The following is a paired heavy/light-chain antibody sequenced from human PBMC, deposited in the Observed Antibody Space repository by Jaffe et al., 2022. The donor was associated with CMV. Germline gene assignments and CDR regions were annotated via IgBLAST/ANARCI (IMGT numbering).Heavy chain of an antibody. J-gene: IGHJ6*02. Sequence: EVQLVESGGGLVKPGGSLRLSCAASGFTFSNAWLSWVRQAPGKGLEWVGRIKSKSAGGTRDYGAPVKGRFSISRDDSENTLYLHMTSLKTEDTAVYYCTTDFIIRSTSYYYGLDVWGQGTTVTVSS. CDR1: GFTFSNAW. V-gene: IGHV3-15*01. CDR2: IKSKSAGGTR. D-gene: IGHD1-26*01. CDR3: TTDFIIRSTSYYYGLDV.
Light chain of an antibody. Sequence: QTVVTQEPSLTVSPGGTVTLTCASSTGAVTSGYYASWFQQKPGQAPRPLIYSTSNKHSWTPARFSGSLLGGKAALTLSGVQPEDEAEYYCLLHYGGAYAVFGGGTQLTVL. CDR1: TGAVTSGYY. V-gene: IGLV7-43*01. J-gene: IGLJ7*01. CDR2: STS. CDR3: LLHYGGAYAV.